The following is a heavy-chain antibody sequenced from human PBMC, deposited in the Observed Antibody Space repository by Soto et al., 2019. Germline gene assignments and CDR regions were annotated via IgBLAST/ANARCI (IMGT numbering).Heavy chain of an antibody. Sequence: EVQLVESGGGLVQPGGSLRLSCAASGFTFSSFWMHWVRQAPGKGLVWVSRLNSDRTTTNYADSVKGRFTTSRDNAKNTLYLQMNSLRAEDTAVYYCARGSWQRYYKDVWGKGTTVTVSS. CDR3: ARGSWQRYYKDV. V-gene: IGHV3-74*01. CDR2: LNSDRTTT. J-gene: IGHJ6*03. D-gene: IGHD6-13*01. CDR1: GFTFSSFW.